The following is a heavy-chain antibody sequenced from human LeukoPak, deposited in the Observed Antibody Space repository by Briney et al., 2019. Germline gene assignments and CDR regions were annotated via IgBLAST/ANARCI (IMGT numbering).Heavy chain of an antibody. CDR1: GYTFTTNK. V-gene: IGHV1-69*13. CDR3: AIHEWSEGYCSGGSCYNFDY. J-gene: IGHJ4*02. Sequence: ASVKVSCRASGYTFTTNKLHWVRQAPGQGLEWMGGIIPIFGTANYAQKFQGRVTITADESTSTAYMELSSLRSEDTAVYYCAIHEWSEGYCSGGSCYNFDYWGQGTLVTVSS. D-gene: IGHD2-15*01. CDR2: IIPIFGTA.